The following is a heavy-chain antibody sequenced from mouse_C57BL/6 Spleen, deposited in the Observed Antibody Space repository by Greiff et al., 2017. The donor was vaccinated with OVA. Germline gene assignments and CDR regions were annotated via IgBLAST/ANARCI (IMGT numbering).Heavy chain of an antibody. CDR2: IDPSDSYT. J-gene: IGHJ2*01. V-gene: IGHV1-69*01. CDR1: GYTFTSYW. D-gene: IGHD3-3*01. CDR3: ARLAGAPFDY. Sequence: QVQLQQPGAELVMPGASVKLSCKASGYTFTSYWMHWVKQRPGQGLEWIGEIDPSDSYTNYNQKFKGKSTLTVDKSSSTAYMQLSSLTSEDSAVYYCARLAGAPFDYWGQGTTLTVSS.